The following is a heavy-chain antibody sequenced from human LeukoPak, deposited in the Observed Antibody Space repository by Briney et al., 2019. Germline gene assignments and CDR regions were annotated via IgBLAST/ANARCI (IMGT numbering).Heavy chain of an antibody. V-gene: IGHV4-59*01. CDR3: ARGARGYSYGHFDY. D-gene: IGHD5-18*01. Sequence: SQTLSLTCTVSGGSISSYYWSWIRQPPGKGLEWIGYIYYSGSTNYNPSLKSRVTISVDTSKNQFSLKLSSVTAADTAVYYCARGARGYSYGHFDYWGQGTLVTVSS. J-gene: IGHJ4*02. CDR2: IYYSGST. CDR1: GGSISSYY.